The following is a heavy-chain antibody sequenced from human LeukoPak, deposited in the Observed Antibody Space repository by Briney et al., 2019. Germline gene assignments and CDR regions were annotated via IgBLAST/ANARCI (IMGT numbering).Heavy chain of an antibody. CDR2: ISYDGSNK. V-gene: IGHV3-30-3*01. CDR1: GFTFSSYA. Sequence: GGSLRLSCAASGFTFSSYAMHWVRQAPGKGLEWVAVISYDGSNKYYADSVKGRFTISRDNSKNTLYLQMNSLRAEDTAVYYCARGYDILTGSWFDPWGQGTLVTVSS. D-gene: IGHD3-9*01. CDR3: ARGYDILTGSWFDP. J-gene: IGHJ5*02.